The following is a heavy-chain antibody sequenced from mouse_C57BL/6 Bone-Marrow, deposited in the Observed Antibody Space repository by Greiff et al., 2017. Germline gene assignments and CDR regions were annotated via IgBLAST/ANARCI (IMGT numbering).Heavy chain of an antibody. CDR2: FYPGSGSI. CDR1: GYIFTEYT. V-gene: IGHV1-62-2*01. J-gene: IGHJ2*01. CDR3: ARHERYYDYEGYFDY. Sequence: VQLQQSGAELVKPGASVKLSCKASGYIFTEYTIHWVKQRSGQGLEWIGWFYPGSGSIQYTERFKDNATLTADKSSNTVYMELSRLTSEDSAVYFCARHERYYDYEGYFDYGGQGTTLTVSS. D-gene: IGHD2-4*01.